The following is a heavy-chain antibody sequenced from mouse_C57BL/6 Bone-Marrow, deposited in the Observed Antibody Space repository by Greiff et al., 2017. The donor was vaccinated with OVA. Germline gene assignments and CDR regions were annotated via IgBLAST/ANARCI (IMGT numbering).Heavy chain of an antibody. CDR3: ARDGYGSTFAY. J-gene: IGHJ3*01. Sequence: VQLQQPGAELVMPGASAKLSCKASGYTFTSYWMHWVKQRPGQGLEWIGEIDPSDSYTNYNQKFKGKSTLTVDKSSSTAYMQLSSLTSEDSAVYDCARDGYGSTFAYWGQGTLVTVSA. CDR2: IDPSDSYT. V-gene: IGHV1-69*01. CDR1: GYTFTSYW. D-gene: IGHD1-1*01.